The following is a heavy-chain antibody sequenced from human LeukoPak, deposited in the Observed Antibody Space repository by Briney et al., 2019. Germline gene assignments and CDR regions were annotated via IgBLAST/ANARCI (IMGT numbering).Heavy chain of an antibody. J-gene: IGHJ4*02. CDR3: ARDSEYCSGGSCYYFDY. D-gene: IGHD2-15*01. CDR2: LSSNSDYI. Sequence: PGGSLRLSCAASGFTFSSYTITWVRQAPGKGLEWVSSLSSNSDYIYYTDSVKGRFSISRDNAKNSLYLQMNSLRAEDTALYYCARDSEYCSGGSCYYFDYWGQGTLVTVSS. CDR1: GFTFSSYT. V-gene: IGHV3-21*04.